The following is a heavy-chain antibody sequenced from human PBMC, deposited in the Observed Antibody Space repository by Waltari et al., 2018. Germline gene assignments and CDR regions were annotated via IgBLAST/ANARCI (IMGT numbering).Heavy chain of an antibody. Sequence: QLQLQESGPGLVKPSETLSLTCTVSGGSISSSSYYWGWIRQPPGKGLEWIGSIYYSGSTNYNPSLKSRVTISVDTSKNQFSLKLSSVTAADTAVYYCARGPPFYDFWSGYYEQYFQHWGQGTLVTVSS. J-gene: IGHJ1*01. CDR3: ARGPPFYDFWSGYYEQYFQH. D-gene: IGHD3-3*01. CDR1: GGSISSSSYY. CDR2: IYYSGST. V-gene: IGHV4-39*07.